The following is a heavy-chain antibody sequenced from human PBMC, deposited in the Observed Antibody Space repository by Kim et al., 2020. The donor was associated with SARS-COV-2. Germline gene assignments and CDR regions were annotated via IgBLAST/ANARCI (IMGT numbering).Heavy chain of an antibody. CDR3: ARTKRITIFGVVQWFDP. D-gene: IGHD3-3*01. Sequence: LKSRVTISVDTSKNQFSQKQSAVTAADTAVYYCARTKRITIFGVVQWFDPWGQGTLVTVSS. V-gene: IGHV4-30-2*05. J-gene: IGHJ5*02.